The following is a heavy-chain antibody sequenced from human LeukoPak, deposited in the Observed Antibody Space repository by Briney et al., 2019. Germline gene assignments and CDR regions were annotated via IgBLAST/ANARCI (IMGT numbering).Heavy chain of an antibody. CDR1: GGSISSYY. J-gene: IGHJ1*01. CDR2: IYYSGST. CDR3: ASATVVVAATASFEYFQH. D-gene: IGHD2-15*01. V-gene: IGHV4-59*01. Sequence: SETLSLTCTVSGGSISSYYWSWIRQPPGKGLEWIGYIYYSGSTNYNPSLKSRVTISVDTSKNQFSLKLSSVTAADTAAYYCASATVVVAATASFEYFQHWGQGTLVTVSS.